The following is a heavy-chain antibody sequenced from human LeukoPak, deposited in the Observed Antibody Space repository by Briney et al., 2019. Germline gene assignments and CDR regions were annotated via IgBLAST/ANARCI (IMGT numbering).Heavy chain of an antibody. J-gene: IGHJ4*02. CDR1: GYTFGDHD. CDR2: ISAYNGNT. Sequence: ASVKVSCKAPGYTFGDHDMNWVRQAPGQGLEWMGWISAYNGNTNYAQKLQGRVTMTTDTSTSTAYMELRSLRSDDTAVYYCARDPNSDYGGNPPLDYWGQGTLVTVSS. CDR3: ARDPNSDYGGNPPLDY. V-gene: IGHV1-18*01. D-gene: IGHD4-23*01.